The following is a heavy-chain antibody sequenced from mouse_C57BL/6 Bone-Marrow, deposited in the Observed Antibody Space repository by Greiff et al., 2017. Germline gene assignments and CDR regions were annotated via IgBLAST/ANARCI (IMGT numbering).Heavy chain of an antibody. J-gene: IGHJ4*01. CDR2: IYPGSGNT. D-gene: IGHD1-1*01. Sequence: QVQLQQSGPELVKPGASVKISCKASGYTFTDYYINWVKQRPGQGLEWIGWIYPGSGNTKYNEKFKGKATLTVDTSSSTAYMLRSSLTSEYSAVYVCARPSTSGSGYGYAMDYWGQGTSVTVSS. V-gene: IGHV1-84*01. CDR1: GYTFTDYY. CDR3: ARPSTSGSGYGYAMDY.